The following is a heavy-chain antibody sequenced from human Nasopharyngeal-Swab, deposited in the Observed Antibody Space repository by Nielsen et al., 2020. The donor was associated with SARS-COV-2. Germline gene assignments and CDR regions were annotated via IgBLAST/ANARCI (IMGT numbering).Heavy chain of an antibody. Sequence: ETLSLTCAASGFTFSSYDMHWVRQATGKGLEWVSAIGTAADTYYSDSVKGRFTMSRENAKNSVYLEMNNLGAGDTAVYYCARAGVACPGEHCYSYYYYGMDIWGQGTTVTVSS. J-gene: IGHJ6*02. CDR3: ARAGVACPGEHCYSYYYYGMDI. CDR1: GFTFSSYD. CDR2: IGTAADT. D-gene: IGHD3-16*01. V-gene: IGHV3-13*01.